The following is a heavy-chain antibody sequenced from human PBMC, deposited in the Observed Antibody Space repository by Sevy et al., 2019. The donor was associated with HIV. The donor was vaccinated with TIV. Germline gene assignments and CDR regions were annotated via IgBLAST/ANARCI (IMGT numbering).Heavy chain of an antibody. D-gene: IGHD3-16*02. CDR2: IYYSGST. V-gene: IGHV4-30-4*01. CDR3: ARENDYVWGSYRLNYFDY. Sequence: SETLSLNCTVSGGSISSGDYYWSWIRQPPGKDLEWIGYIYYSGSTYYNPSLKSRVTISVDTSKNQFSLKLSSVTAADTAVYYCARENDYVWGSYRLNYFDYWGQGTLVTVSS. CDR1: GGSISSGDYY. J-gene: IGHJ4*02.